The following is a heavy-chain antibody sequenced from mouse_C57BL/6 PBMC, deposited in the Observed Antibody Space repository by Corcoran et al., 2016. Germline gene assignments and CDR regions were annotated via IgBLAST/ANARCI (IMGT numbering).Heavy chain of an antibody. CDR3: ARRDDYDPSWFAY. V-gene: IGHV1-19*01. CDR2: INPYNGGT. D-gene: IGHD2-4*01. J-gene: IGHJ3*01. Sequence: EVQLQQAGPGLGKSGASVKMSCKGSGYTFTDSYMNWVEQSHGKSVEWIGVINPYNGGTSYNKKFKGKATLTVDKSSSTAYMELNSLTSEDSAVYYCARRDDYDPSWFAYWGQGTLVTVSA. CDR1: GYTFTDSY.